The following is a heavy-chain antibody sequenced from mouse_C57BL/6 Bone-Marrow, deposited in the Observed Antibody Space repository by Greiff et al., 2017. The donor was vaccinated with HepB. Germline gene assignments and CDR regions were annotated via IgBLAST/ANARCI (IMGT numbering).Heavy chain of an antibody. CDR1: GFTFSSYA. CDR3: ARVYYGNSWFAY. CDR2: ISDGGSYT. D-gene: IGHD2-1*01. J-gene: IGHJ3*01. V-gene: IGHV5-4*03. Sequence: DVKLVESGGGLVKPGGSLKLSCAASGFTFSSYAMSWVRQTPEKRLEWVATISDGGSYTYYPDNVKGRFTISRDNAKNKLYLQMSHLKSEDTAMYYCARVYYGNSWFAYWGQGTLVTVSA.